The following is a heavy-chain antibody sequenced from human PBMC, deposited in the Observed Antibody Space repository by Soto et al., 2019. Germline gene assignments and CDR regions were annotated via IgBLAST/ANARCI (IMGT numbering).Heavy chain of an antibody. CDR1: GFTFSSYA. J-gene: IGHJ6*02. Sequence: GGSLRLSCAASGFTFSSYAMSWVRQAPGKGLEWVSAISGSGGSTYYADSVKGRFTISRDNSKNTLYLQMNSLRAEDTAVYYCANDIGVVPATARPYYYYGMDVWGQGTTVTVSS. D-gene: IGHD2-21*01. V-gene: IGHV3-23*01. CDR2: ISGSGGST. CDR3: ANDIGVVPATARPYYYYGMDV.